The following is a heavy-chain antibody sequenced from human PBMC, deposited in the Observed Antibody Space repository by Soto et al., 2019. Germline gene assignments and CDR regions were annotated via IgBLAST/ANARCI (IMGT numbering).Heavy chain of an antibody. D-gene: IGHD2-15*01. V-gene: IGHV3-21*01. CDR3: AGCSGGACPQNYGMDV. J-gene: IGHJ6*02. CDR1: GFTFSSCT. Sequence: EVHLVESGGGLVKPGGSLRLSCAVSGFTFSSCTMNWVRQAPGKGLEWVSSISPSTSHIYYADSVKGRFTISRDNAKNSLFLQMNSLRAEDTAVYHCAGCSGGACPQNYGMDVWRHGTTVTVSS. CDR2: ISPSTSHI.